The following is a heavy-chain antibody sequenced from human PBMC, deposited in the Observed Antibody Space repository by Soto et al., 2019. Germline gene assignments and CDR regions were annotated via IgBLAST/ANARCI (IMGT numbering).Heavy chain of an antibody. CDR2: IIPIFGTA. V-gene: IGHV1-69*13. D-gene: IGHD3-10*01. J-gene: IGHJ4*02. Sequence: GASVKVSCKASGGTFSSYAISWVRQAPGQGLEWMGGIIPIFGTANYAQKFQGRVTITADESTSTAYMELSSLRSEDTTVYYCARCYGSGSYTHFDYWGQGTLVTVSS. CDR3: ARCYGSGSYTHFDY. CDR1: GGTFSSYA.